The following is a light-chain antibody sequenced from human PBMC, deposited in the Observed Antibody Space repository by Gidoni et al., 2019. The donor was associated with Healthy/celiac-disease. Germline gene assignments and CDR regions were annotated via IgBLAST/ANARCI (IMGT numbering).Light chain of an antibody. J-gene: IGKJ1*01. CDR3: QQYGSSPWT. CDR2: GAS. Sequence: EIVLTQSPGTLSLSPGERATLAYRASQSVSSSYVAWYQQKPGQAPRLLIYGASSRATGIPDRFSGSWSVTDFTLTISRLEPEDFAVYYCQQYGSSPWTFGQGTKVEIK. CDR1: QSVSSSY. V-gene: IGKV3-20*01.